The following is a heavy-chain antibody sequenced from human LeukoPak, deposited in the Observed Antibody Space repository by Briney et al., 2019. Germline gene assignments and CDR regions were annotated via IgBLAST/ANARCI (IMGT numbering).Heavy chain of an antibody. CDR2: IRYDGSNK. D-gene: IGHD2-15*01. CDR1: GFTFSSYG. CDR3: ARDRGYCSGGSCYADY. Sequence: GGSLRLSCAASGFTFSSYGMHWVRQAPGKGLEWVAFIRYDGSNKYYADSVKGRFTISRDNAKNSLYLQMNSLRAEDTAVYYCARDRGYCSGGSCYADYWGQGTLVTVSS. J-gene: IGHJ4*03. V-gene: IGHV3-30*02.